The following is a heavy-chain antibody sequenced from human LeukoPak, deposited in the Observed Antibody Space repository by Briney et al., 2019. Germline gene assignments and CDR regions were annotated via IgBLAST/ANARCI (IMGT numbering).Heavy chain of an antibody. J-gene: IGHJ4*02. D-gene: IGHD2-15*01. CDR2: IRHNGGGT. CDR3: ARVSSSLKTWSYIDC. CDR1: GFTFSNYA. V-gene: IGHV3-23*01. Sequence: PGGSLRLSCTASGFTFSNYAMNWVRQAPGKGLEWVSSIRHNGGGTSYADSVKGRFTISRDNSKSTMFLQLNSLRAEDTALYYCARVSSSLKTWSYIDCWGQGTLVTVSS.